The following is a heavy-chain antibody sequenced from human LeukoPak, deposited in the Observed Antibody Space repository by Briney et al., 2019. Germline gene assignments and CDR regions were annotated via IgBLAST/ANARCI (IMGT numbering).Heavy chain of an antibody. CDR2: MNPNSGNT. Sequence: ASVKVSCKASGYTFTSYDINWVRQATGQGLEWMGWMNPNSGNTGYAHKFQGRVTMTRNPSISTAYMELRSLRSEDTAVYYCARGGKYSSSWYRDYNWFDPWGQGTLVTVSS. CDR1: GYTFTSYD. CDR3: ARGGKYSSSWYRDYNWFDP. V-gene: IGHV1-8*01. J-gene: IGHJ5*02. D-gene: IGHD6-13*01.